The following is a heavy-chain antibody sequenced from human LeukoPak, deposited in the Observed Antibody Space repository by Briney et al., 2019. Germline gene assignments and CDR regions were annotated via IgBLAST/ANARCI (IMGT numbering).Heavy chain of an antibody. J-gene: IGHJ4*02. CDR3: AKASGWYAPFDY. CDR1: GFTFSGYT. CDR2: ISYDGSSK. D-gene: IGHD6-19*01. Sequence: GGALRLSCAGSGFTFSGYTIHWVPQAPGKGLEWVAVISYDGSSKYYADSVKGRFTISRDNTKNTLYLQMNSLSAEDTAVYCCAKASGWYAPFDYWGQGTLVTVSS. V-gene: IGHV3-30-3*01.